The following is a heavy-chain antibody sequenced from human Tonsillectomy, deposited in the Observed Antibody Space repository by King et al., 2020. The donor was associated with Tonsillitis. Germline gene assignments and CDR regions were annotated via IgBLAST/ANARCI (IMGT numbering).Heavy chain of an antibody. D-gene: IGHD3-22*01. V-gene: IGHV4-61*01. CDR3: ARDNPHKSRGSHGICDY. CDR2: IYYSGST. CDR1: GSSVSGGSYY. Sequence: QLQESGPGLVKPSETLSLTCAVSGSSVSGGSYYWSWIRQPPGEGLEWIGCIYYSGSTNYNPSLKSRVTISVDTSKNQFSLKLSSVTAADTAVYYCARDNPHKSRGSHGICDYWGQGTLVTVSA. J-gene: IGHJ4*02.